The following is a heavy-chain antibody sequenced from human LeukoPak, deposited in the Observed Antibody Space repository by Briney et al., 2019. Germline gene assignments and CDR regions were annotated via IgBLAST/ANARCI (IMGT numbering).Heavy chain of an antibody. CDR2: ITSSSSYI. CDR3: ARHVVAVGFDY. Sequence: GGSLRLSCAASGFTFSSYNMNWVRQAPGKGLEWVSSITSSSSYIYYADSVKGRFTISRDNAKNSLYLQMNSLRAEDTAVYYCARHVVAVGFDYWGQGTLVTVSS. V-gene: IGHV3-21*01. D-gene: IGHD3-22*01. J-gene: IGHJ4*02. CDR1: GFTFSSYN.